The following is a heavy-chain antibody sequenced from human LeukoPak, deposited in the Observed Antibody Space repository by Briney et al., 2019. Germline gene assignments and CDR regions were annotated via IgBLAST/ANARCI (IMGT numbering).Heavy chain of an antibody. CDR2: IIPIFGTA. CDR1: GGTFSSYA. J-gene: IGHJ4*02. CDR3: ARDEIHYDILTGYYVPGYYFDY. Sequence: GASVKVSCKASGGTFSSYAISWVRQAPGQGLEWMGGIIPIFGTANYAQKFQGGVTITADESTSTAYMELSSLRSEDTAVYYCARDEIHYDILTGYYVPGYYFDYWGQGTLVTVSS. D-gene: IGHD3-9*01. V-gene: IGHV1-69*13.